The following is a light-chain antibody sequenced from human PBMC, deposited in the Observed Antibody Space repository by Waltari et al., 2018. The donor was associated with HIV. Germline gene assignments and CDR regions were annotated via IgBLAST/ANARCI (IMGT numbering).Light chain of an antibody. J-gene: IGKJ2*01. CDR3: QQCYSTPYT. V-gene: IGKV1-39*01. CDR1: QSISSY. Sequence: IQMTQSPSSLSASVGDRVTVTFRASQSISSYLNWYQQKPGKAPKLLIYPASSFQSGVPSRFSGGGSGTDFTLTISSLQPEDFATYYCQQCYSTPYTFGQGTKLEIK. CDR2: PAS.